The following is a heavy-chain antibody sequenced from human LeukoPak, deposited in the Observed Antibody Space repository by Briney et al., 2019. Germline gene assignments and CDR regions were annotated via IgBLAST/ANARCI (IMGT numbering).Heavy chain of an antibody. V-gene: IGHV1-2*02. CDR3: ALNPDSRGGYFDY. D-gene: IGHD3-22*01. CDR1: GYTFIGYY. J-gene: IGHJ4*02. Sequence: SVKVSCKASGYTFIGYYMHWVRQAPGQGLEWMGWINPNSGGTNHAQKFQGTVTMTRDTSISTAYMELSRLRSDDTAVYYCALNPDSRGGYFDYWGQGTLVTVSS. CDR2: INPNSGGT.